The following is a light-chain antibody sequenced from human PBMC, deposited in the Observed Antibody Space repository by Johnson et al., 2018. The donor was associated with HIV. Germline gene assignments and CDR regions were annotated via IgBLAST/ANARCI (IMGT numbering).Light chain of an antibody. CDR2: ENN. CDR1: SSNIGNNY. J-gene: IGLJ1*01. V-gene: IGLV1-51*02. CDR3: GTWDSSLYGFV. Sequence: HSVLTQPPSVSAAPGQKVTISCSGSSSNIGNNYVSWYQQLPGTAPKLLIYENNKRPSGIPDRFSGSKSGTSATLGITGLQTGDEADYYCGTWDSSLYGFVFGSGTKVTVL.